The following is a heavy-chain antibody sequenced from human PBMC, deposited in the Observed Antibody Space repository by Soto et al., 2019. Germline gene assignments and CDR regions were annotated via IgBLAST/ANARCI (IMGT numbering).Heavy chain of an antibody. CDR2: IWYDGSNK. CDR3: ARDLRVTIFGVVIVAYGMDV. CDR1: GFTFSSYG. D-gene: IGHD3-3*01. Sequence: QVQLVESGGGVVQPGRSLRLSCAASGFTFSSYGMHWVRQAPGKGLEWVAVIWYDGSNKYYADSVKGRFTISRDNSKNTVYMQMNSLRAEDTAVYYCARDLRVTIFGVVIVAYGMDVWGQGTTVTVSS. V-gene: IGHV3-33*01. J-gene: IGHJ6*02.